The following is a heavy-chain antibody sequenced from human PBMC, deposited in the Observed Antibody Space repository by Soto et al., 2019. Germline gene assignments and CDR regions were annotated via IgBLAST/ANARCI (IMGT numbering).Heavy chain of an antibody. D-gene: IGHD3-16*01. CDR2: INHSGST. Sequence: SGTLSLTCAVYGGSFSVYYWSWIRQPPGKGLEWIGEINHSGSTNYNPSLKSRVTISVDTSKNQFSLKLSSVTAADTAVYYCARVSTRLMITFGGPRYFDYWGQGTLVTVSS. V-gene: IGHV4-34*01. CDR1: GGSFSVYY. CDR3: ARVSTRLMITFGGPRYFDY. J-gene: IGHJ4*02.